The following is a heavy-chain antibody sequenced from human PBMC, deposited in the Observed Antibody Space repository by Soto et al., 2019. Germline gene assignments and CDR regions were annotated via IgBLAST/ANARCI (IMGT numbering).Heavy chain of an antibody. D-gene: IGHD3-3*01. CDR3: ARTYYGFWSGYYTGISPDWPLFY. CDR1: GFTFSSYG. V-gene: IGHV3-33*01. J-gene: IGHJ4*02. Sequence: GGSLRLSCAASGFTFSSYGMHWVRQAPGKGLEWVAVIWYDGSNKYYADSVKGRFTISRDNSKNTLYLQMNSLRAEDTAVYYWARTYYGFWSGYYTGISPDWPLFYGGQGTLVTVSS. CDR2: IWYDGSNK.